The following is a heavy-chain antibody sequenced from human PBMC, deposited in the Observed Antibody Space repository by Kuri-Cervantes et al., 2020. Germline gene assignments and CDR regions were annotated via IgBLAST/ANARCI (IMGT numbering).Heavy chain of an antibody. CDR3: AKDRRYYGSGSYWGMDV. Sequence: GESLKISCAASEFTFSNYSMNWVRQAPGKGLEWVSYISSTSNTIYYADSVKGRFTISRDNAKNTLSLQMNSLRPEDTAVYYCAKDRRYYGSGSYWGMDVWGQGTTVTVSS. D-gene: IGHD3-10*01. CDR1: EFTFSNYS. CDR2: ISSTSNTI. J-gene: IGHJ6*02. V-gene: IGHV3-48*01.